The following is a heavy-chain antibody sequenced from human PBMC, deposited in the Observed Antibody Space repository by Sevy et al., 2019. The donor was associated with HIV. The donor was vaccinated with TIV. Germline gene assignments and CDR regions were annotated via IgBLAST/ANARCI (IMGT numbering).Heavy chain of an antibody. J-gene: IGHJ3*02. CDR2: INPNSGGT. Sequence: ASVKVSCKASGYTFTGYYMHWVRQAPGQGLEWMGWINPNSGGTNYAQKFQGRVTMTRDTSISTAYMELSRLRSDDTXXXXXXXXXXXXXXXXXXXXXYPRHAFDIWGQGTMVTVSS. CDR1: GYTFTGYY. CDR3: XXXXXXXXXXXXXXXXYPRHAFDI. V-gene: IGHV1-2*02.